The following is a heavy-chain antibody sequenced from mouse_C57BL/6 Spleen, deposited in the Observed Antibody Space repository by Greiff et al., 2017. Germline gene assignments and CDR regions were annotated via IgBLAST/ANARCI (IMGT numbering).Heavy chain of an antibody. Sequence: VQLQPSGAELVKPGASVKISCKASGYAFSSYWMNWVKQRPGKGLEWIGQIYPGDGDTNYNGKFKGKATLTADKSSSTAYMQLSSLTSEDSAVYFCARSGVGPSWYFDVWGTGTTVTVSS. D-gene: IGHD1-1*02. J-gene: IGHJ1*03. CDR3: ARSGVGPSWYFDV. CDR1: GYAFSSYW. V-gene: IGHV1-80*01. CDR2: IYPGDGDT.